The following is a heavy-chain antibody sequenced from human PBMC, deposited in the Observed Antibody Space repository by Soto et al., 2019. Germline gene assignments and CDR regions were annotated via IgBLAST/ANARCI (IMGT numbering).Heavy chain of an antibody. CDR3: ARSPPAMLSPNI. D-gene: IGHD3-16*02. V-gene: IGHV4-59*12. J-gene: IGHJ4*02. CDR1: GASISSGY. CDR2: LDYSGST. Sequence: ASETLSLTCHVSGASISSGYWNWIRQPPGKGLEWIGYLDYSGSTNYNPSLKSRATISGDTSKNQISLKLSSVTAADTAVYYCARSPPAMLSPNIWGLGTLVTVSS.